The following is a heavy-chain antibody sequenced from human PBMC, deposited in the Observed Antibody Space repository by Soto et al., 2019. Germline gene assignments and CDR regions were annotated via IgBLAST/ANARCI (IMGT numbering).Heavy chain of an antibody. D-gene: IGHD3-10*01. Sequence: SETLSLTCTVSGGSTTSDYWSWIRQPPGKGLEWLGYIFHSLGAQYNPSLGRRGTISLDTSKNQLSLSLRSVTAADTAIYFCVRDLNGSGDYWGQGTLVTVSS. V-gene: IGHV4-59*01. CDR1: GGSTTSDY. CDR2: IFHSLGA. CDR3: VRDLNGSGDY. J-gene: IGHJ4*02.